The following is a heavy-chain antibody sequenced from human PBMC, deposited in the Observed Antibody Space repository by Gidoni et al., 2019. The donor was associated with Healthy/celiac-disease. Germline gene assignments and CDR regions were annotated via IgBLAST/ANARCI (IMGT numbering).Heavy chain of an antibody. V-gene: IGHV3-15*01. CDR3: TTGGGKGY. J-gene: IGHJ1*01. D-gene: IGHD3-16*01. CDR2: IKSKSDSGTT. Sequence: EVQLVESGGGLVKPGGSLRLSCEASGLSFNNAWMNWVRQAPGKGLGWVGRIKSKSDSGTTDYAAPVNGRFTISRDDSKNTLYLQFNSLKIEDTAVYYCTTGGGKGYWGQGTLVTVSS. CDR1: GLSFNNAW.